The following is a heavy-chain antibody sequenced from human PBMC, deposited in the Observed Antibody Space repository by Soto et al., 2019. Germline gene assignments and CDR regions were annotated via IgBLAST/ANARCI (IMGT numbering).Heavy chain of an antibody. CDR3: ARGLLYATTDFDY. Sequence: QVQLVQSGAEVKKPGSSVKVSCKASGDTLTTNSLNWVRQAPGQGLEWMGGIIPVVGTTKYAQKYQDRVTLPGDKSTNTADMELRSLRSDDTAVYYCARGLLYATTDFDYWGPGTPLTGSS. D-gene: IGHD2-8*01. J-gene: IGHJ4*02. V-gene: IGHV1-69*06. CDR2: IIPVVGTT. CDR1: GDTLTTNS.